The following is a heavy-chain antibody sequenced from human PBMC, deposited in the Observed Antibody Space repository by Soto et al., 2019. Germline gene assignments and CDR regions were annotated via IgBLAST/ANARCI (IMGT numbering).Heavy chain of an antibody. CDR3: ARDRDTAPLYEMDV. CDR2: INPSGGRT. V-gene: IGHV1-46*01. J-gene: IGHJ6*02. CDR1: GYTFTNYY. Sequence: VASVKVSCKASGYTFTNYYMHWVRQAPGQGLEWMGLINPSGGRTSYPQKFQGRITMTRDTSTSTVYMELSSLRSEDTAVYYCARDRDTAPLYEMDVWGPGTTVTVSS. D-gene: IGHD5-18*01.